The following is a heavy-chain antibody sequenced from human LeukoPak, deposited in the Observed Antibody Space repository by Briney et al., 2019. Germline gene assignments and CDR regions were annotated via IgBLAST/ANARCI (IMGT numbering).Heavy chain of an antibody. V-gene: IGHV3-23*01. CDR1: GFTFGSYS. D-gene: IGHD1/OR15-1a*01. CDR2: IFAGSGGT. J-gene: IGHJ4*02. Sequence: GGSLRLSCAASGFTFGSYSMNWIRLAPEKGLEWLSAIFAGSGGTDYADSVRGRFTISRDISKSTLYLQMNSLRAEDTAVYYCARDRVPDGRWNIDFWGQGTVVTVSS. CDR3: ARDRVPDGRWNIDF.